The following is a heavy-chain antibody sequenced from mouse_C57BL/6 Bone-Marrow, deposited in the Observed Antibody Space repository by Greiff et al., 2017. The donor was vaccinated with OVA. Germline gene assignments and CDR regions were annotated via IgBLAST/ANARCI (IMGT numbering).Heavy chain of an antibody. CDR1: GFTFSDYY. Sequence: VMLVESGGGLVQPGGSLQLSCAASGFTFSDYYMYWVRQTPEKRLEWVAYISNGGGSTYYPDTVKCRFTISRDNAKNTLYLQMSRLKSEDTAMYYCARALTGFAYWGQGTLVTVSA. V-gene: IGHV5-12*01. D-gene: IGHD1-1*01. CDR2: ISNGGGST. CDR3: ARALTGFAY. J-gene: IGHJ3*01.